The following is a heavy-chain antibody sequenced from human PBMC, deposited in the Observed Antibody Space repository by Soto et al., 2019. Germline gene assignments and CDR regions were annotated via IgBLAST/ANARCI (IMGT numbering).Heavy chain of an antibody. J-gene: IGHJ4*02. CDR1: GGSISSGGYS. V-gene: IGHV4-30-2*01. D-gene: IGHD3-9*01. CDR3: ARRPYDVLTGFYLYYFDY. Sequence: QLQLQESGSGLVKPSQILSLTCAVSGGSISSGGYSWSWIRQPPGKGLEWIGYIYHSGSTYYNPSLKSRVTISVDRSKNQFSLKLSSVTAADTAVSYCARRPYDVLTGFYLYYFDYWGQGTLVTVSS. CDR2: IYHSGST.